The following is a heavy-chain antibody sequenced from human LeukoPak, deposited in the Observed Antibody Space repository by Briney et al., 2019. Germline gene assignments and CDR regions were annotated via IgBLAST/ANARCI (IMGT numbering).Heavy chain of an antibody. CDR1: GYTFTSYG. CDR3: ARVDSSSLPLIYFDY. CDR2: ISAYNGNT. J-gene: IGHJ4*02. D-gene: IGHD6-13*01. V-gene: IGHV1-18*01. Sequence: ASVKVSCKASGYTFTSYGISWVRQAPGQGLEWMGWISAYNGNTNYAQKLQGRVTMTTDTSTSTAYMELRSLRSDDTAVYYCARVDSSSLPLIYFDYWGQGTLVTVSS.